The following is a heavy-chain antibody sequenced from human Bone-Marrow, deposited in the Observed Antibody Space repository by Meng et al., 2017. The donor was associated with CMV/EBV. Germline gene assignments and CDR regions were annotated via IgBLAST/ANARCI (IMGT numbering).Heavy chain of an antibody. V-gene: IGHV5-51*01. D-gene: IGHD6-6*01. Sequence: GESLKISCRTSGYIFTSYWIGWVRQMPGKGLEWMGIIYPGDSDTRYSPSFQGQVTISADKSINTAYLQWSSLKASDTAMYYCARTDLYSSSSDYWGQGTLVTVSS. CDR3: ARTDLYSSSSDY. CDR2: IYPGDSDT. J-gene: IGHJ4*02. CDR1: GYIFTSYW.